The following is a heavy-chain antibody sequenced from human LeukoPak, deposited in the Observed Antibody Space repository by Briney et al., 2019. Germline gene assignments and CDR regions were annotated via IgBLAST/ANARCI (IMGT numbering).Heavy chain of an antibody. CDR2: INHSRST. D-gene: IGHD3-22*01. J-gene: IGHJ4*02. V-gene: IGHV4-34*01. CDR1: GGSFSGYY. CDR3: ARLNYYYDSSGYLY. Sequence: PSETLSLTCAVYGGSFSGYYWSWIRQPPGKGLEWIGEINHSRSTNYNPSLKSRVTISVDTSKNQFSLKLSSVTAADTAVYYCARLNYYYDSSGYLYWGQGTLVTVSS.